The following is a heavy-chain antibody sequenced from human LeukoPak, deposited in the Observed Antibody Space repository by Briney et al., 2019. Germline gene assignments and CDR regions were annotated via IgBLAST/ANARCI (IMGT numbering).Heavy chain of an antibody. Sequence: QTGGSLRLSCAASGFTFSNYWMSWVRQAPGKGLEWVANIKQDGSEKYYVNSVKGRFTISRDNAKNSLYLQMNSLRAEDTAIYFCAREVDWNYEDYWGQGTLVTVSS. V-gene: IGHV3-7*01. CDR3: AREVDWNYEDY. CDR2: IKQDGSEK. J-gene: IGHJ4*02. D-gene: IGHD1-7*01. CDR1: GFTFSNYW.